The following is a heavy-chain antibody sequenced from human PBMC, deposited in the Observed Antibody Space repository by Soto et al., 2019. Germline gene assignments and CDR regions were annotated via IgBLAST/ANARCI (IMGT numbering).Heavy chain of an antibody. Sequence: QVQVVQSGDEVKETGASVRVSCKTSGYSFTAYGISWVRQAPGQGLEWMGWISCYNGKTKYAQKVQGRVTMNTDTSTRTPYMEVRSLRSDDTAIYYCSRDAPPPELRFLEWHNYDYNGMDVWGQGTTVTVSS. J-gene: IGHJ6*02. CDR3: SRDAPPPELRFLEWHNYDYNGMDV. CDR2: ISCYNGKT. D-gene: IGHD3-3*01. V-gene: IGHV1-18*01. CDR1: GYSFTAYG.